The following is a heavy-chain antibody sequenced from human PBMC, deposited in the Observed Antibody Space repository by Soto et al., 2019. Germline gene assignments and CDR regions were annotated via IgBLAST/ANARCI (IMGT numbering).Heavy chain of an antibody. CDR1: GFTFSSYA. Sequence: GSLRLSCAASGFTFSSYAMSWVRQAPGKGLEWVSAISGSGGSTYYADSVKGRFTISRDNSKNTLYLQMNSLRAEDTAVYYCAKDKVVVPASPIWFDPWGQGTLVTVSS. D-gene: IGHD2-2*01. J-gene: IGHJ5*02. CDR2: ISGSGGST. CDR3: AKDKVVVPASPIWFDP. V-gene: IGHV3-23*01.